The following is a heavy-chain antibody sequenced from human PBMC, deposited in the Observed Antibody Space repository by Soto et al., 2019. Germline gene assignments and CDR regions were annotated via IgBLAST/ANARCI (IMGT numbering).Heavy chain of an antibody. V-gene: IGHV3-23*01. J-gene: IGHJ4*02. Sequence: EVQLLESGGGLVQPGWSLRLSCAASGFTFSSYAMNWVRQAPGMGLEWVSSISDSGGSTYYADSVKGRFTISRDNSKNTLYLQMNSLRAEDTALYYCAKGAQSSSYSSSDYWGQGTLLTVSS. CDR3: AKGAQSSSYSSSDY. CDR1: GFTFSSYA. D-gene: IGHD6-6*01. CDR2: ISDSGGST.